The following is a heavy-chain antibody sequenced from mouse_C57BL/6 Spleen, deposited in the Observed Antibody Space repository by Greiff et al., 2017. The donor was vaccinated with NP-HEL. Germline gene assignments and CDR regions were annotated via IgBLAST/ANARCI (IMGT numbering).Heavy chain of an antibody. CDR2: IYPRSGNT. CDR3: ARSVYYYGSSADYFDY. Sequence: QVQLKESGAELARPGASVKLSCKASGYTFTSYGISWVKQRTGQGLEWIGEIYPRSGNTYYNEKFKGKATLTADKSSSTAYMELRSLTSEDSAVYFCARSVYYYGSSADYFDYWGQGTTLTVSS. V-gene: IGHV1-81*01. D-gene: IGHD1-1*01. CDR1: GYTFTSYG. J-gene: IGHJ2*01.